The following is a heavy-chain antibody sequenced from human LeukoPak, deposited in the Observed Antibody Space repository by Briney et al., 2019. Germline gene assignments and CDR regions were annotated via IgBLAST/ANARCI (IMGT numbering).Heavy chain of an antibody. V-gene: IGHV4-34*01. Sequence: SGTLSLTCAVYGGSFSGFYWSWIRQPPGKGLEWIGDINHSGGTNYIPSLKSRVTISVDTSKNQFSLKLSSVTAADTAVYYCARDRVLDSSGYYSWGQGTLVTVSS. D-gene: IGHD3-22*01. CDR1: GGSFSGFY. J-gene: IGHJ4*02. CDR2: INHSGGT. CDR3: ARDRVLDSSGYYS.